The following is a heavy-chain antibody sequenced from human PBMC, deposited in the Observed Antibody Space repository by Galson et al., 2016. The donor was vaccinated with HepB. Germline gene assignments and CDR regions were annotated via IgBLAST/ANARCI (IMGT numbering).Heavy chain of an antibody. J-gene: IGHJ5*02. V-gene: IGHV4-31*03. CDR2: ISYTGST. CDR3: ARGPPDYLDSGSFYSGWFDP. Sequence: TLSLTCTVSGDSISSSAYYWGWIRQSPGMGLEWIGYISYTGSTNYKSSLKSRITMSIETSKNQFSLKLSAVTAADMAVYYCARGPPDYLDSGSFYSGWFDPWGQGTLVTVSS. CDR1: GDSISSSAYY. D-gene: IGHD3-10*01.